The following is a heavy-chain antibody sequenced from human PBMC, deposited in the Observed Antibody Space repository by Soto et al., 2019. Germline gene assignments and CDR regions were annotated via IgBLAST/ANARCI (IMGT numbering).Heavy chain of an antibody. V-gene: IGHV1-8*01. CDR1: GYTFTIYD. CDR3: AIMVVAATHDAFDI. D-gene: IGHD2-15*01. CDR2: MNPNSGNT. J-gene: IGHJ3*02. Sequence: ASVKVSCKASGYTFTIYDINWVRQATGQGLEWMGWMNPNSGNTGYAQKFQGRVTMTRNTSISTAYMELSSLRSEDTAVYYCAIMVVAATHDAFDIWGQGTMVTVSS.